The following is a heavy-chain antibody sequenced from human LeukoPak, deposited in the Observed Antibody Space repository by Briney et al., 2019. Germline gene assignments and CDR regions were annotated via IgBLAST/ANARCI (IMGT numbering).Heavy chain of an antibody. V-gene: IGHV1-69*05. J-gene: IGHJ4*02. D-gene: IGHD1-26*01. CDR1: GGTFSSYA. CDR2: IIPIFGTA. CDR3: ASSDPGNSGSYY. Sequence: ASVKVSCKASGGTFSSYAISWVRQAPGQGLEWMGGIIPIFGTANYAQKFQGRVTITTDESTSTAYMELSSLRSEDTAVYYCASSDPGNSGSYYWGQGTLVTVSS.